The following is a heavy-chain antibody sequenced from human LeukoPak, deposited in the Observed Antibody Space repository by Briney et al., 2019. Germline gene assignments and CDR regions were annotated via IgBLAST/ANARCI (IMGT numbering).Heavy chain of an antibody. D-gene: IGHD6-19*01. Sequence: GGSLRLSCAASGFTFSSYWMSWVRQAPGKGLEWVSVIYSGGSTYYADSVKGRFTISRDNSKNTLYLQMNSLRAEDTAVYYCARDQAGRYYFDYWGQGTLVTVSS. CDR3: ARDQAGRYYFDY. V-gene: IGHV3-66*02. CDR1: GFTFSSYW. J-gene: IGHJ4*02. CDR2: IYSGGST.